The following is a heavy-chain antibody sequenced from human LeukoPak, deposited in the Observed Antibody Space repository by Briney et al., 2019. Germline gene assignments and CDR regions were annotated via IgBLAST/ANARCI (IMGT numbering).Heavy chain of an antibody. D-gene: IGHD3-16*02. CDR3: ARGPGGYYDYVWGSYRETDY. CDR2: IYYSGST. J-gene: IGHJ4*02. V-gene: IGHV4-31*03. Sequence: PSETLSLTRTVSGGSISSGGYYWSWIRQHPGKGLEWIGYIYYSGSTYYNPSLKSRVTISVDTSKNQFSLKLSSVTAADTAVYYCARGPGGYYDYVWGSYRETDYWGQGTLVTVSS. CDR1: GGSISSGGYY.